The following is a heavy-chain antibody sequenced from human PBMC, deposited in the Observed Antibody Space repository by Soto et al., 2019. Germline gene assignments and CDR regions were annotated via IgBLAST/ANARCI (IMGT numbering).Heavy chain of an antibody. J-gene: IGHJ4*02. D-gene: IGHD3-22*01. CDR2: IDPSDSYT. CDR1: GYSFTSYW. CDR3: ENHYDSGHFEY. V-gene: IGHV5-10-1*01. Sequence: GESLKISCKGSGYSFTSYWISWVRQMPGKGLEWMGRIDPSDSYTNYSPSFQGHVTISADKSISTAYLQWSSLKASETEMYYCENHYDSGHFEYWGQGTLVTVSS.